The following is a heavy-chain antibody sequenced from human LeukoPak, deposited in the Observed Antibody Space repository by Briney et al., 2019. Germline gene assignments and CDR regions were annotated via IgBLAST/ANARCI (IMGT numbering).Heavy chain of an antibody. J-gene: IGHJ4*02. CDR2: INPNSGGT. CDR3: ARGKTIGYCSSTSCLIDYFDY. CDR1: GYTFTVYY. D-gene: IGHD2-2*01. V-gene: IGHV1-2*02. Sequence: ASVTVSFTASGYTFTVYYMHWVRQAPGHGLEWMGWINPNSGGTNYAQKSQGRVTMTRDTSISTAYMELSRLRSGDTAVYYCARGKTIGYCSSTSCLIDYFDYWGQGTLVTVS.